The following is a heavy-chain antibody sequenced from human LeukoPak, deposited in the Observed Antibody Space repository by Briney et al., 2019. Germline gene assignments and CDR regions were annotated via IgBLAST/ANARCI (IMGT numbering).Heavy chain of an antibody. CDR3: AKSPSYCGVNCYSTFDF. D-gene: IGHD2-21*02. CDR2: ITNDANT. CDR1: EVSFSSNA. V-gene: IGHV3-23*01. Sequence: GGSLRLSCSASEVSFSSNAMSWVRQAPGKGLEWVSAITNDANTYYADSVKGRFTISRDSFRNTVYLQMNSLRAEDTAVYYCAKSPSYCGVNCYSTFDFWGQGTLVTVSS. J-gene: IGHJ4*02.